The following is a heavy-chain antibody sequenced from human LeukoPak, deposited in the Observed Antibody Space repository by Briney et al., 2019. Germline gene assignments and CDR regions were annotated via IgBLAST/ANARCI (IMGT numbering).Heavy chain of an antibody. CDR3: ARDIVMYTSAPRY. D-gene: IGHD6-19*01. CDR2: INPNSGGT. Sequence: ASVKVSCKASGYTFTAFYMHWVRQAPGQGLEWMGWINPNSGGTNYAQKFQGRVTMTRDTSMSTAYMELSRLRSDDTAVYYCARDIVMYTSAPRYWGQGTLVTVSS. CDR1: GYTFTAFY. J-gene: IGHJ4*02. V-gene: IGHV1-2*02.